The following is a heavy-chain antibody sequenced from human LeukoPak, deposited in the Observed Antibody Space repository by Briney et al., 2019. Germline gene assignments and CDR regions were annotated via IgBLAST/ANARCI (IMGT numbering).Heavy chain of an antibody. V-gene: IGHV4-61*02. Sequence: SHTLSLPCSVSGGPISSGSYYWSWLRQPAGKGREWIGRIYTSGSTNYNPSLKSRVTISVDTSKNQFSLKLSSVTAADTAVYYCARVIPAAGTFWFDPWGQGTLVTVSS. D-gene: IGHD6-13*01. CDR3: ARVIPAAGTFWFDP. CDR1: GGPISSGSYY. CDR2: IYTSGST. J-gene: IGHJ5*02.